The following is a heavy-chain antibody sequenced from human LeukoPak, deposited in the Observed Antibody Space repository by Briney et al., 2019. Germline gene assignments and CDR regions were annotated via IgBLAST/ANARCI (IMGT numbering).Heavy chain of an antibody. D-gene: IGHD1-26*01. Sequence: SETLSLTCAVYGGSFSGYYWSWIRQPPGKGPEWIGEINHSGSTNYNPSLKSRVTISVDTSKNQFSLKLSSVTAADTAVYYCARVVGAVSAYFDYWGQGTLVTVSS. CDR3: ARVVGAVSAYFDY. J-gene: IGHJ4*02. V-gene: IGHV4-34*01. CDR2: INHSGST. CDR1: GGSFSGYY.